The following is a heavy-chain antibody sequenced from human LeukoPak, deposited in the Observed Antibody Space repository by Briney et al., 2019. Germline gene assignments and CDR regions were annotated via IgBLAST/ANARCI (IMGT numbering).Heavy chain of an antibody. V-gene: IGHV4-59*12. D-gene: IGHD2-2*03. CDR2: IYYSGYT. CDR1: GGSISTYY. J-gene: IGHJ5*02. CDR3: ARLLRVGYCSTTTCNWFDP. Sequence: PSETLSLTCTVSGGSISTYYWSWIRQPPGRGLEWIGYIYYSGYTNYNPSLKSRVTISVDTSKNQFSLKLSSVTAADTAVYYCARLLRVGYCSTTTCNWFDPWGQGTLVTVSS.